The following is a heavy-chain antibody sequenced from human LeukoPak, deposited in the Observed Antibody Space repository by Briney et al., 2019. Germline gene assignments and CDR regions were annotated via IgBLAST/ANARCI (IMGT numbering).Heavy chain of an antibody. CDR3: ARGCGGDCYPPGIYWYFDL. CDR2: IGTAGDT. Sequence: GGSLRLSCAASGFTFSSYDMHWVRQATGKGLEWVSAIGTAGDTYYPGSVKGRFTISRENAKNSLYLQMNSLRAGDTAVYYCARGCGGDCYPPGIYWYFDLWGRGTLVTVSS. CDR1: GFTFSSYD. J-gene: IGHJ2*01. D-gene: IGHD2-21*02. V-gene: IGHV3-13*04.